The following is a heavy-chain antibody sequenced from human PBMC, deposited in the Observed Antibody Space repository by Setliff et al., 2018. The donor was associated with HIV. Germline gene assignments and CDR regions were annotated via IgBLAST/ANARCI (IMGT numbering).Heavy chain of an antibody. J-gene: IGHJ4*02. Sequence: SETLSLTCAVSGDSINNNNFWVWVRQPPGKRLEWIGEIFHSGSVHYNPSLESRVTMSVDKSLNQFSLKLTSVTAAGTAVYYCAGFQCDGNGCHQIDYWGLGTLVTVSS. D-gene: IGHD2-15*01. CDR1: GDSINNNNF. V-gene: IGHV4-4*02. CDR2: IFHSGSV. CDR3: AGFQCDGNGCHQIDY.